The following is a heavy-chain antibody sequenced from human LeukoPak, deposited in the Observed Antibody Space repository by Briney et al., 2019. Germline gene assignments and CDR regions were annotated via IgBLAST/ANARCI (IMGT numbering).Heavy chain of an antibody. V-gene: IGHV3-74*01. CDR3: ARVGYSYGPHYFDY. Sequence: GGSLRLSCAVSGFTFRSYWMHWVRQAPGKGLVWVSRINSDGSSTSYADSVKGRFTISRDNAKNTLYLQMNSLRAEDTAVYYCARVGYSYGPHYFDYWGQGTLVTVSS. CDR2: INSDGSST. J-gene: IGHJ4*02. D-gene: IGHD5-18*01. CDR1: GFTFRSYW.